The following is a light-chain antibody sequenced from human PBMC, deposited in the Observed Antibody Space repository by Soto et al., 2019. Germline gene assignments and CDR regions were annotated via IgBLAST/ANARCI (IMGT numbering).Light chain of an antibody. J-gene: IGKJ4*01. CDR2: AAS. Sequence: RMTQSPSSFSASTGDRVTITCRASQGISSYLAWYQQKPGKAPKLLIYAASTLQSGVPSRFSGSGSGTDFTLTISCLQSEDFATYYCQQYYSYSLTFGGRTKVDI. CDR3: QQYYSYSLT. V-gene: IGKV1-8*01. CDR1: QGISSY.